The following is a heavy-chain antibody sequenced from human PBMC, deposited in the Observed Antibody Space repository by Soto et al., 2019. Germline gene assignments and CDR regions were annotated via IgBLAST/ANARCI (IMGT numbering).Heavy chain of an antibody. CDR3: ARDLGWAFDS. CDR2: INGGGLPI. Sequence: EVQLVESGGGSVQPGGSLRLSCAASGFTFSTFSMNWVRQAPGRGLEWSSYINGGGLPISYADSVKGRFTISRENAKNSLYLQMDSLSDDDTAVYYCARDLGWAFDSWGQGTLVTVSS. CDR1: GFTFSTFS. D-gene: IGHD6-19*01. J-gene: IGHJ4*02. V-gene: IGHV3-48*02.